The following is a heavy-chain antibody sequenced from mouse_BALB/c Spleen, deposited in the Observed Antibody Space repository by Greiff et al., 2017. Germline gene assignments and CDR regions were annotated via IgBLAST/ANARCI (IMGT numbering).Heavy chain of an antibody. V-gene: IGHV14-3*02. D-gene: IGHD3-2*01. J-gene: IGHJ4*01. CDR3: ARGTARAKGAMDY. Sequence: EVQLQQSGAELVKPGASVKLSCTASGFNIKDTYMHWVKQRPEQGLEWIGRIDPANGNTKYDPKFQCKATITADTSSNTAYLQLSSLTSADTAVYYCARGTARAKGAMDYWGQGTSVTVSS. CDR2: IDPANGNT. CDR1: GFNIKDTY.